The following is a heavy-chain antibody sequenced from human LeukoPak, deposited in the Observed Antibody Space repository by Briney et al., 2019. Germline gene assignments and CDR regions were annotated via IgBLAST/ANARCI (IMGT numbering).Heavy chain of an antibody. CDR3: AKNMVRGVSRGVFDY. D-gene: IGHD3-10*01. CDR1: GFTFSSYS. J-gene: IGHJ4*02. Sequence: GGSLRLSCAASGFTFSSYSMNWVRQAPGKGLEWVSYISGSSPIMSSSRSTIYYADSVKGRFTISRDNSKNTLYLQMNSLRAEDTAVYYCAKNMVRGVSRGVFDYWGQGTLVTVSS. CDR2: ISGSSPIMSSSRSTI. V-gene: IGHV3-48*01.